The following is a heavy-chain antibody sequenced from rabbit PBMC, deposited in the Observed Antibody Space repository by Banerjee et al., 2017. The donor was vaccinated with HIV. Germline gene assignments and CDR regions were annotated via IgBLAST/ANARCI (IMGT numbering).Heavy chain of an antibody. J-gene: IGHJ6*01. Sequence: QSLEESGGDLVKPGASLTLTCIASGVSFSGDSYMCWVRQAPGKGLEWIVCIDIGSSGFTYFASWAKGRFTISKTSSTTVTLQMTSLTAADTATYFCARDTGSSFSSYGMDLRGPGTLVTVS. CDR1: GVSFSGDSY. V-gene: IGHV1S40*01. CDR3: ARDTGSSFSSYGMDL. CDR2: IDIGSSGFT. D-gene: IGHD8-1*01.